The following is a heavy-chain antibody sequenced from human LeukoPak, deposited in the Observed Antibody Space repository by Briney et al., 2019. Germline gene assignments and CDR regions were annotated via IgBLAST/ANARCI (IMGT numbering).Heavy chain of an antibody. Sequence: GGSLRLSCAASGCTFRNYWRSWVRQAPGRGLDWVATIKQEGNVKYYVDSVKGRFTISRDNADNSLYLQMNSLSVEDTAVYYCARLGGETTRFDLWGQGALVTVSS. V-gene: IGHV3-7*01. D-gene: IGHD3-16*01. J-gene: IGHJ5*02. CDR3: ARLGGETTRFDL. CDR1: GCTFRNYW. CDR2: IKQEGNVK.